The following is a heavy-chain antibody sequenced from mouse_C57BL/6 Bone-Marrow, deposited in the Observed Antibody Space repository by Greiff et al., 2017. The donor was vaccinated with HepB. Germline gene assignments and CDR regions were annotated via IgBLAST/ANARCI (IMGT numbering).Heavy chain of an antibody. CDR2: IDPSDSYT. CDR1: GYTFTSYW. V-gene: IGHV1-50*01. J-gene: IGHJ4*01. Sequence: VQLQQSGAELVKPGASVKLSCKASGYTFTSYWMQWVKQRPGQGLEWIGEIDPSDSYTNYNQKFKGKATLTVDTSSSTAYMQLSSLTSEDSAVYYCARRPTIVTTLYYYAMDYWGQGTSVTVSS. CDR3: ARRPTIVTTLYYYAMDY. D-gene: IGHD2-5*01.